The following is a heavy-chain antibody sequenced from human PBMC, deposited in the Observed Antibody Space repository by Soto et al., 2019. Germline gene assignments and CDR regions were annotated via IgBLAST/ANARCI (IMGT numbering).Heavy chain of an antibody. Sequence: QVQLVQSGAEVKKPGASVKVSCKASGYTFTNFGISWVRQAPGQGLEWMGWISAYNGNTNYAQNFQGRVTMTTDTYKSTVYMELRSLLTDDTAVYYWARGGTTIDYWGQGTLVTVSS. CDR3: ARGGTTIDY. CDR1: GYTFTNFG. V-gene: IGHV1-18*01. D-gene: IGHD4-17*01. CDR2: ISAYNGNT. J-gene: IGHJ4*02.